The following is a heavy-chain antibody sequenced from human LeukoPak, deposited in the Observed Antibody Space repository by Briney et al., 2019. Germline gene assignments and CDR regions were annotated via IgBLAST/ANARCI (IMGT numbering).Heavy chain of an antibody. Sequence: GGSLRLSCEASGFTFSSYWMHWVRQAPGKGLVWVSRINSDGSSTSYADSVKGRFTISRDNAKNSLYLQMNSLRAEDTAVYYCARDPTTVTYNWFDPWGQGTLVTVSS. V-gene: IGHV3-74*01. CDR3: ARDPTTVTYNWFDP. D-gene: IGHD4-11*01. CDR1: GFTFSSYW. J-gene: IGHJ5*02. CDR2: INSDGSST.